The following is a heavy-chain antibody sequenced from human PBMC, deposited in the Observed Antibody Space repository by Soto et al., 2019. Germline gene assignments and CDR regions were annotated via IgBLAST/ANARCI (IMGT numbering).Heavy chain of an antibody. CDR2: IWYDGSNK. CDR3: ARAEGLPRGVRGDYGMDV. V-gene: IGHV3-33*01. CDR1: GFTFSSYG. Sequence: GGSLRLSCAASGFTFSSYGMHWVRQAPGKGLEWVAVIWYDGSNKYYADSVKGRFTISRDNSKNTLYLQMNSLRAEDTAVYYCARAEGLPRGVRGDYGMDVWGQGTKVTVYS. D-gene: IGHD3-10*01. J-gene: IGHJ6*02.